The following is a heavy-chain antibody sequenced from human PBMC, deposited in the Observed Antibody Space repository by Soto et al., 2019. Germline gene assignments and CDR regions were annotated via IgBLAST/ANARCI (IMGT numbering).Heavy chain of an antibody. Sequence: EVQLVESGGALVQPGGSLRLSCAASGFTFSSYWMHWVRQAPGKGLVWVSRINSDGSSTSYADSVKGRFTISRNNAKNTLYLQKNSLRAEETAVYYCARTSLVVAAATREDYWGQGTLVTVSS. CDR1: GFTFSSYW. CDR2: INSDGSST. V-gene: IGHV3-74*01. D-gene: IGHD2-15*01. CDR3: ARTSLVVAAATREDY. J-gene: IGHJ4*02.